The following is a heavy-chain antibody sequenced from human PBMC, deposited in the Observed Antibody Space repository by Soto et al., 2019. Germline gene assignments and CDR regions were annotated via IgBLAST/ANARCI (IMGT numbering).Heavy chain of an antibody. D-gene: IGHD1-26*01. J-gene: IGHJ3*02. CDR2: IWYDGSNK. Sequence: GGSLRLSCAASGFTFSSYGMHWVRQAPGKGLEWVAVIWYDGSNKYYADSVKGRFTISRDNSKNTLYLQMNSLRAEDTAVYYCARTMSYYGTDAFDIWGQGTMVTVSS. CDR1: GFTFSSYG. CDR3: ARTMSYYGTDAFDI. V-gene: IGHV3-33*01.